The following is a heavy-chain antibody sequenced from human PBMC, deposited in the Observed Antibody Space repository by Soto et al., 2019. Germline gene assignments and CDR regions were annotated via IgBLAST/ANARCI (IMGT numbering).Heavy chain of an antibody. V-gene: IGHV5-51*01. J-gene: IGHJ6*02. CDR3: ASTSAAGKYYYGMYV. Sequence: PGESLKISCKGSGYSFTSYWIGWVRQMPGKGLEWMGIIYPGDSDTRYSPSFQGQVTISADKSISTAYLQWSSLKASDTAMYYCASTSAAGKYYYGMYVWGQGTTVTVSS. CDR1: GYSFTSYW. CDR2: IYPGDSDT. D-gene: IGHD6-13*01.